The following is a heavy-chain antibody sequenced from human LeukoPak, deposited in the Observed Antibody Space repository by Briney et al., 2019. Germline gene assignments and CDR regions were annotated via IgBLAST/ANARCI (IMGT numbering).Heavy chain of an antibody. J-gene: IGHJ4*02. CDR1: GYTFTSYD. CDR3: ARVTYYYDINDY. D-gene: IGHD3-22*01. Sequence: ASVKVSCKASGYTFTSYDINWVRQATGQGLEWMGWMNPNSGNTGYAQKFQGRVTMTRNTSISTAYMELSSLRSEDTAVYYCARVTYYYDINDYWGQGTLVTVSS. CDR2: MNPNSGNT. V-gene: IGHV1-8*01.